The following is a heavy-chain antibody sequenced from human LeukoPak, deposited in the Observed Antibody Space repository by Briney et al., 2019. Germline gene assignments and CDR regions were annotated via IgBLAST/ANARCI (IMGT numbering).Heavy chain of an antibody. V-gene: IGHV1-8*01. CDR3: ARGRDGYNYWVDY. CDR2: MNPNSGNT. J-gene: IGHJ4*02. D-gene: IGHD5-24*01. CDR1: GYTFTSYD. Sequence: VASVTVSCKASGYTFTSYDINWVRQAPGQGVEWMGWMNPNSGNTGYAQKFQGRVTMTRNTSISTAYMELSSLRSEDTAVYYCARGRDGYNYWVDYWGQGTLVTVSS.